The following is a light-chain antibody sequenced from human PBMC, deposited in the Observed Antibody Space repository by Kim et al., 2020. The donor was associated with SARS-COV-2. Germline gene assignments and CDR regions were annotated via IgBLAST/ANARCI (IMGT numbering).Light chain of an antibody. J-gene: IGLJ2*01. CDR3: AAWDDSLNGVV. Sequence: GKRGTSSCSGSSDKRGSYDVNWYQQLPGTDPKLLIYGNNKRPSGVPDRFSGSKSGTSASLAISGLQAEDEADYYCAAWDDSLNGVVFGGGTQLTVL. CDR1: SDKRGSYD. V-gene: IGLV1-44*01. CDR2: GNN.